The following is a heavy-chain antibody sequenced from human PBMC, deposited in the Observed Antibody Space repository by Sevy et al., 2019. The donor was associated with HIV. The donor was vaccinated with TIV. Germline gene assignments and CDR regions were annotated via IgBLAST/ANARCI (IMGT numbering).Heavy chain of an antibody. V-gene: IGHV3-23*01. CDR2: IGIRGGST. J-gene: IGHJ4*02. D-gene: IGHD3-16*01. CDR3: AKEGRGAGWGSYYFDY. Sequence: GGCLRLSCVASGLTFSSYAMNWVRQAPGKGLEWVSVIGIRGGSTHYADSVKGRFTISRDNSKNMLYLQMNSLRAEDTPLYYCAKEGRGAGWGSYYFDYWGQGTLVTVSS. CDR1: GLTFSSYA.